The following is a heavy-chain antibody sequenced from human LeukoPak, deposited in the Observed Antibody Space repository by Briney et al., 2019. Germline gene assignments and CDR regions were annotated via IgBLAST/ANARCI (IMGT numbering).Heavy chain of an antibody. Sequence: SETLSLTCTVSGGSISRSNYYWDWIRQPPGKELEWIGSINYSGNTYYNPSVKSRVTISVDTSKNQFSLKVTSVTAADTALYYCGRSAGFVHFDHWGQGTLVTVSS. CDR1: GGSISRSNYY. CDR2: INYSGNT. CDR3: GRSAGFVHFDH. D-gene: IGHD3-16*01. J-gene: IGHJ4*02. V-gene: IGHV4-39*07.